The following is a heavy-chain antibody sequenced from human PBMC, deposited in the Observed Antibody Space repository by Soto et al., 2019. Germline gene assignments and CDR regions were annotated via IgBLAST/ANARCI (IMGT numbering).Heavy chain of an antibody. CDR3: ARGPDDSDVPRWDY. J-gene: IGHJ4*02. CDR2: INLRGDTT. V-gene: IGHV1-46*02. Sequence: QVQLVQSGAEVRKPGASVRLSCATSGYNFNQYYIHWVRQAPRQGLEWMGIINLRGDTTEYAHKFRGRVTVTGDTSTRTAYMELSSLRSEDTAVYFCARGPDDSDVPRWDYWGQGTLITVSS. D-gene: IGHD4-17*01. CDR1: GYNFNQYY.